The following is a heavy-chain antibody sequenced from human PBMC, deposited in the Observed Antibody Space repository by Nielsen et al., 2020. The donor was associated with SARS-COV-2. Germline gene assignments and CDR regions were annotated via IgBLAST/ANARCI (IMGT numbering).Heavy chain of an antibody. CDR1: GFTFSSYW. D-gene: IGHD5-24*01. Sequence: GESLKISCAASGFTFSSYWMSWVRQAPGKGLEWVSAISGSGGSTYYADSVKGRFTISRDNSKNTLYLQMNSLRAEDTAVYYCAKGDGYNQWFWGQGTLVTVSS. V-gene: IGHV3-23*01. J-gene: IGHJ4*02. CDR3: AKGDGYNQWF. CDR2: ISGSGGST.